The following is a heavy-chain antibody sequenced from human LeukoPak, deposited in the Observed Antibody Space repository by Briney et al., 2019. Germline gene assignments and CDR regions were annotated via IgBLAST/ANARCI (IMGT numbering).Heavy chain of an antibody. CDR1: GGSFSSGSYY. CDR3: AREGEYYGSGSFHFDY. V-gene: IGHV4-31*03. D-gene: IGHD3-10*01. CDR2: IYYSGST. J-gene: IGHJ4*02. Sequence: SETLSLTCTVSGGSFSSGSYYWSCIRQHPGKGLEWIGYIYYSGSTYYNPSLKSRVTISVDTSKNQFSLKLSSVTAADTAVYYCAREGEYYGSGSFHFDYWGQGTLVTVSS.